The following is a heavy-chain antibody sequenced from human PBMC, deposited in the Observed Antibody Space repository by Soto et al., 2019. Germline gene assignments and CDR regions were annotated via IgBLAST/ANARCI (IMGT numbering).Heavy chain of an antibody. CDR2: IYSSGGT. D-gene: IGHD3-3*01. V-gene: IGHV4-4*07. J-gene: IGHJ5*02. Sequence: QVQLQESGPGLVKPSETLSLTCTVSGGAISGYYWTWIRQPAGKGLEWIGRIYSSGGTKYNPSLQSRVDMSLDMSKNQFSLRLTSVTAADTAVYFCARGQRFSDSFDPWGQGTLVTVSS. CDR3: ARGQRFSDSFDP. CDR1: GGAISGYY.